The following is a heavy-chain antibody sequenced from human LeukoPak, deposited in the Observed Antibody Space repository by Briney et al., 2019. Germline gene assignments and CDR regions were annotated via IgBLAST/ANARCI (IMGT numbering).Heavy chain of an antibody. CDR1: GFTFSSYA. CDR2: TSGSDGST. D-gene: IGHD3-10*01. J-gene: IGHJ5*02. CDR3: AGDSGMVEGSNWFDP. Sequence: PGGSLRLSCAVSGFTFSSYAMSWVRQAPGKGLEWVSTTSGSDGSTYYADSVKGRFTISRDNSKNTLYLQMNSLRAEDTAVYYCAGDSGMVEGSNWFDPWGQGTLVTVSS. V-gene: IGHV3-23*01.